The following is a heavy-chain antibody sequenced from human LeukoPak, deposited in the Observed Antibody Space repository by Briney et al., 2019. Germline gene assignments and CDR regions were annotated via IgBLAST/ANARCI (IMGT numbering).Heavy chain of an antibody. Sequence: GRSLRLSCAASGFTFNSYVMHWVRQAPGKGLEWVALISYDGSNKYYADSVKGRFTISRDNSKNTLYLQMNSLRAEDTAVYFCARGSSITLFGGPDYWGQGTLVTVSS. CDR2: ISYDGSNK. J-gene: IGHJ4*02. CDR3: ARGSSITLFGGPDY. D-gene: IGHD3-3*01. CDR1: GFTFNSYV. V-gene: IGHV3-30-3*01.